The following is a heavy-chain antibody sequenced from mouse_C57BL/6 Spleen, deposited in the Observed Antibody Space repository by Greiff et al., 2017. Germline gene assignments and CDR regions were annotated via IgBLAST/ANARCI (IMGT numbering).Heavy chain of an antibody. CDR1: GYAFSSSW. CDR3: ARCHYYAMDY. V-gene: IGHV1-82*01. J-gene: IGHJ4*01. Sequence: QVQLQQSGPELVKPGASVKISCKASGYAFSSSWMNWVKQRPGKGLEWIGRIYPGDGDTNYNGKFKGKATLTADKSSSTAYMQLSSLTSEDSAVYFCARCHYYAMDYWGQGTSVTVSS. CDR2: IYPGDGDT.